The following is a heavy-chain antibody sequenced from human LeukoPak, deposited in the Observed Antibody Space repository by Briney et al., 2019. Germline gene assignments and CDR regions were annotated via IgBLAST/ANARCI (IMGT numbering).Heavy chain of an antibody. CDR2: IYYSGST. CDR3: ARDTRRDYDYVWGSYRPAHAFDI. CDR1: GGSISSYY. J-gene: IGHJ3*02. D-gene: IGHD3-16*02. V-gene: IGHV4-59*01. Sequence: PSETLSPTCTVSGGSISSYYWSWIRQPPGKGRGWIGYIYYSGSTNYNPSLKSRVTISVDTSKNQFSLKLSSVTAADTAVYYCARDTRRDYDYVWGSYRPAHAFDIWGQGTMVTVSS.